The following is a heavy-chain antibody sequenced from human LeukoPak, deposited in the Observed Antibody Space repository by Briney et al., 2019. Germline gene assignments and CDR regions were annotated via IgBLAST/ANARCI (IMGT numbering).Heavy chain of an antibody. CDR1: GYSISSGYY. CDR3: ARDHYDFWSGYYVAAGFDL. Sequence: PSETLSLTCTVSGYSISSGYYWGWIQQPPGEGLEWIGSIYHSGSTYYNPSLKSRVTISVDTSKNQFSLKLSSVTAADTAVYYCARDHYDFWSGYYVAAGFDLWGQGTLVTVSS. D-gene: IGHD3-3*01. CDR2: IYHSGST. J-gene: IGHJ5*02. V-gene: IGHV4-38-2*02.